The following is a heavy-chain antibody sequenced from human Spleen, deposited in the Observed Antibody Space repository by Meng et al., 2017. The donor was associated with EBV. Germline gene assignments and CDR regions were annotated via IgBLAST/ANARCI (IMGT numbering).Heavy chain of an antibody. D-gene: IGHD6-19*01. CDR3: ARPFPSWQSPRLDPFGA. CDR1: GDSISSFYY. V-gene: IGHV4-39*01. J-gene: IGHJ5*02. CDR2: VHYTGST. Sequence: QLQRRASGPGQVKPSETLSLTCTVSGDSISSFYYWGWIRQPPGRGLEWIGSVHYTGSTYYSPSLKSRVTVSVDTSKNQFSLRLTSVTAADTAVYYCARPFPSWQSPRLDPFGAWGQGTLVTVPS.